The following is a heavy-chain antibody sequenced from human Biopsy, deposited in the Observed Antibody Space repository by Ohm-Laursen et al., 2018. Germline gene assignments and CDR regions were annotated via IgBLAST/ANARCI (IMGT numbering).Heavy chain of an antibody. J-gene: IGHJ5*02. CDR3: VKAYSAIYWFDP. Sequence: LSLTCAAAGFTFSRHGMHWVRQAPGKGLEWVAAIWSDGNNKYYADSVKGRFTISRDNSKNTLFLQMDSLRADDTAVYYCVKAYSAIYWFDPWGQGTLVTVSS. CDR1: GFTFSRHG. D-gene: IGHD2-21*01. V-gene: IGHV3-33*06. CDR2: IWSDGNNK.